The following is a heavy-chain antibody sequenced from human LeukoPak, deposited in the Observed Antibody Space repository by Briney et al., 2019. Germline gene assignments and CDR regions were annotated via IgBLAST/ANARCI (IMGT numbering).Heavy chain of an antibody. V-gene: IGHV4-61*01. CDR2: VHYSGST. J-gene: IGHJ4*02. Sequence: PSETLSLTCTFSGGSVSSGSYFWTWIRQPPGRGLEWIGYVHYSGSTNHNPSLKSRVTISIDTSKNQFSLDLTSVTAADTAVYYCARGLFSGSFFDYWGQGTLVTVSS. CDR1: GGSVSSGSYF. CDR3: ARGLFSGSFFDY. D-gene: IGHD1-26*01.